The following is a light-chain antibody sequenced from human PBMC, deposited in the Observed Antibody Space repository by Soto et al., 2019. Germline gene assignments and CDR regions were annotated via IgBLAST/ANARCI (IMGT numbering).Light chain of an antibody. V-gene: IGLV2-23*02. J-gene: IGLJ1*01. CDR2: GVT. CDR1: SSDVGSYNL. Sequence: QSVLTQPASVSGSPGQSSPISCTGTSSDVGSYNLVSWYQQHPGKAPKFMIYGVTKRPSGVSNRFSGSKSGNTASLTISGLQAEDEADYYCCSYAGSNTYAFGPGTKDTVL. CDR3: CSYAGSNTYA.